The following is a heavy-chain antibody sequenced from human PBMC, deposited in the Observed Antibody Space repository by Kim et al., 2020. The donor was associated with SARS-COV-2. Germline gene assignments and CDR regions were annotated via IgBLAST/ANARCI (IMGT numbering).Heavy chain of an antibody. CDR1: GFSFDGYA. Sequence: GGSLRLSCAASGFSFDGYALHWVRQAPGTGLEWMASISYDGRKTNYADSVKGRFTIFRDNSKNTLFLQMNSLRTEDTAVYYCVRGPAPYSYDSSGYLQHWGQGTLVSVSS. CDR3: VRGPAPYSYDSSGYLQH. J-gene: IGHJ1*01. D-gene: IGHD3-22*01. V-gene: IGHV3-30*04. CDR2: ISYDGRKT.